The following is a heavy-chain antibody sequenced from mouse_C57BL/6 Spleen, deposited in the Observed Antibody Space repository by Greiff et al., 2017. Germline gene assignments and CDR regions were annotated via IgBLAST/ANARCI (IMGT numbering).Heavy chain of an antibody. D-gene: IGHD2-1*01. CDR2: IYPSDSET. CDR1: GYTFTSYW. Sequence: QVQLKQPGAELVRPGSSVKLSCKASGYTFTSYWMDWVKQRPGQGLEWIGNIYPSDSETHYNQKFKDKATLTVDKSSSTAYMQLSSLTSEDSAVYYCARTYGNGFAYWGQGTLVTVSA. J-gene: IGHJ3*01. CDR3: ARTYGNGFAY. V-gene: IGHV1-61*01.